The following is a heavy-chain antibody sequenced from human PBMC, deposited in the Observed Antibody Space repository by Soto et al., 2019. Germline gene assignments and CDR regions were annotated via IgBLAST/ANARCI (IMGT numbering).Heavy chain of an antibody. J-gene: IGHJ4*02. D-gene: IGHD3-22*01. CDR3: ARDAYDSSGYYIYFDY. CDR1: GFTFSSYS. CDR2: ISSSSSTI. V-gene: IGHV3-48*01. Sequence: HPGGSLRLSCAASGFTFSSYSMNWVRQAPGKGLEWVSYISSSSSTIYYADSVKGRFTISRDNAKNSLYLQMNSLRAEDTAVYYCARDAYDSSGYYIYFDYWGQGTLVTVSS.